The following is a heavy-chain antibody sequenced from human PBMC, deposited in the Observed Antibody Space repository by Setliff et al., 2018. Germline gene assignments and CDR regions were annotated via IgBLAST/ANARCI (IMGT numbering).Heavy chain of an antibody. CDR2: IYYSGNSNYDT. CDR3: ARGHTKNYYGGDFFDF. V-gene: IGHV4-59*01. D-gene: IGHD1-26*01. J-gene: IGHJ4*02. CDR1: GGSINSYY. Sequence: SETLSLTCIVSGGSINSYYWNWIRQPPGKGLEWIGYIYYSGNSNYDTNYNPSLESRVSISVDTPNRQFSLELNSVTAADTAVYYCARGHTKNYYGGDFFDFWGQGTPVTVSS.